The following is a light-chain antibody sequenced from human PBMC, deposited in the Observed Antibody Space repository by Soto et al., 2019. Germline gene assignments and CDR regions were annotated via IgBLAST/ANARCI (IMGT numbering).Light chain of an antibody. V-gene: IGKV3-20*01. Sequence: EIVLTQSPGTLSLSPGERATLSYRASQSVSSSYLAWHQQKPGQAPRLLIYGASSRATGIPDRFSGSGSGTDFTLTISRLEPEDFAVYYCQQYDISPYTFGQGTKLEIK. CDR2: GAS. CDR3: QQYDISPYT. CDR1: QSVSSSY. J-gene: IGKJ2*01.